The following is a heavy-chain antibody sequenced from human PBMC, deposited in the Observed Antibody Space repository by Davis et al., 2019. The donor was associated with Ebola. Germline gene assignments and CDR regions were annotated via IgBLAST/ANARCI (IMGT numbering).Heavy chain of an antibody. J-gene: IGHJ4*02. CDR1: GFTVSSNY. CDR2: IYSGGST. CDR3: ARIMITFGGVIVNDY. V-gene: IGHV3-53*01. Sequence: GGSLRLSCAASGFTVSSNYMSWVRQAPGKGLEWVSVIYSGGSTYYADSVKGRFTISRDNSKNTLYLQMNSLRAEDTAVYYCARIMITFGGVIVNDYWGQGTLVTVSS. D-gene: IGHD3-16*02.